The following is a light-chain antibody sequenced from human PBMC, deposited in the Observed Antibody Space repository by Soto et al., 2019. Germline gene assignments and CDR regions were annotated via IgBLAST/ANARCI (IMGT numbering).Light chain of an antibody. J-gene: IGLJ2*01. V-gene: IGLV2-14*03. CDR3: SSYTRRNTLVV. Sequence: QSVLTQPASVSGSPGQSITISCTGTSTDVGGYNYVSWYQHHPGKAPKLIICDVSNRPSGVSNRFSGSKSGNTASLTISGLQAEDEADYYCSSYTRRNTLVVFGGGTKLTVL. CDR1: STDVGGYNY. CDR2: DVS.